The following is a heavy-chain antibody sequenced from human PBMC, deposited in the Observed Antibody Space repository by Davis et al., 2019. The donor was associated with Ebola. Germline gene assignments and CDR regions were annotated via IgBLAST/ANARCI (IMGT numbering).Heavy chain of an antibody. CDR1: GYTFTSYY. D-gene: IGHD2-8*01. CDR3: ATINGVGGP. Sequence: ASVKVSCKASGYTFTSYYMHWVRQAPGQGLEWMGIINPSGGSTSYAQKFQGRVTITADKSTSTAYMELSSLRSEDTAVYYCATINGVGGPWGQGTLVTVSS. CDR2: INPSGGST. V-gene: IGHV1-46*01. J-gene: IGHJ5*02.